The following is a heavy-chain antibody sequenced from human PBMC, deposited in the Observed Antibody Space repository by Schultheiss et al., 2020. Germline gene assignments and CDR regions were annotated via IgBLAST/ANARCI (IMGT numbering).Heavy chain of an antibody. J-gene: IGHJ6*03. CDR1: GFTFSSYAM. D-gene: IGHD6-19*01. CDR2: IYRSGST. CDR3: ARPAGTPSYMDV. Sequence: GSLRLSCAASGFTFSSYAMSWVRQAPGKGLEWIGEIYRSGSTNYNPSLKSRVTISVDKSKNQFSLKVSSVTAADTAVYYCARPAGTPSYMDVWGKGTTVTVSS. V-gene: IGHV4-4*02.